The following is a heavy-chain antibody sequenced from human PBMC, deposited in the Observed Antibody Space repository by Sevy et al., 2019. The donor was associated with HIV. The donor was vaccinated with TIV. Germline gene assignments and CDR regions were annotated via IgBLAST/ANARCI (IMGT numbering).Heavy chain of an antibody. CDR2: IIPSVGIA. V-gene: IGHV1-69*10. Sequence: ASVKVSCKASGGTLNNYGMNWVRQAPGQGLEWMGGIIPSVGIASYAQKIKGRAAISADISTSTLYLEVGRLRSDDTAVYFCASVRPCGGDCYFFDTWGQGTLVTVSS. J-gene: IGHJ4*02. D-gene: IGHD2-21*02. CDR3: ASVRPCGGDCYFFDT. CDR1: GGTLNNYG.